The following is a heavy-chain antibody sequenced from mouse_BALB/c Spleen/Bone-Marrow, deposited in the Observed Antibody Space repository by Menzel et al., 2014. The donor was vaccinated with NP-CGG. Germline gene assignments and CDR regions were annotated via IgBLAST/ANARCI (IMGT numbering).Heavy chain of an antibody. J-gene: IGHJ2*01. CDR2: VXPGDGDT. CDR3: ARGGNYRFDY. CDR1: GYAFSSSW. D-gene: IGHD2-1*01. V-gene: IGHV1-82*01. Sequence: VHLVESGPELVKPGASVKISCKASGYAFSSSWMNWVKQRPGQGLEWIGRVXPGDGDTNYNGKFKGKATLTADKSSSTAYMQLSSLTSVDSAVYFCARGGNYRFDYWGQGTTLTVSS.